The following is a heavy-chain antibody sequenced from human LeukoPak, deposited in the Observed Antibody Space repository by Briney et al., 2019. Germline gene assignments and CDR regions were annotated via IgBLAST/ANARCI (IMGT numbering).Heavy chain of an antibody. CDR1: GYTFTSYY. D-gene: IGHD3-10*01. Sequence: GASVKVSCKASGYTFTSYYMHWVRQAPGQGLEWMGIINPSGGSTSYAQKFQGRVTMTRDTSISTAYIELNFLRSDDTAVFYCARGDYYGSPKVVAAWGQGTLVTVSS. V-gene: IGHV1-46*01. CDR3: ARGDYYGSPKVVAA. J-gene: IGHJ5*02. CDR2: INPSGGST.